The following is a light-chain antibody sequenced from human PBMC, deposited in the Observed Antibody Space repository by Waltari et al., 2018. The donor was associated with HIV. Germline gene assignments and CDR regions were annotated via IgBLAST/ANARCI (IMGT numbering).Light chain of an antibody. J-gene: IGLJ2*01. Sequence: QSALTQPASVSGSPGQSITISCTGTSSDVGGYNLVSWYQQHPGKAPKLMIYEVSKRPSGVSKRFTGSKAGNTASLTISGRQAEDEADYYGCAYAGSTTYVIFGGGTKLTVL. CDR1: SSDVGGYNL. V-gene: IGLV2-23*02. CDR2: EVS. CDR3: CAYAGSTTYVI.